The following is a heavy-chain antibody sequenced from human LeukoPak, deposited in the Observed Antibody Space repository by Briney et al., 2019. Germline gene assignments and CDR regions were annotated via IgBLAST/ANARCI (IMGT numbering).Heavy chain of an antibody. CDR1: GYTFTNYY. V-gene: IGHV1-69*13. D-gene: IGHD4-11*01. CDR2: IIPIFGTA. J-gene: IGHJ5*02. Sequence: GASVKVSCKASGYTFTNYYIHWVRQAPGQGLEWMGGIIPIFGTANYAQKFQGRVTITADESTSTAYMELSSLRSEDTAVYYCARDTGRMTTVTTPWFDPWGQGTLVTVSS. CDR3: ARDTGRMTTVTTPWFDP.